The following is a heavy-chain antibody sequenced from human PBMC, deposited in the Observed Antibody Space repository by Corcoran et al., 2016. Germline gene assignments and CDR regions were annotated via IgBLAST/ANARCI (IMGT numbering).Heavy chain of an antibody. CDR3: ARGRGYCSGNSGYQPCDA. D-gene: IGHD2-15*01. V-gene: IGHV1-8*01. J-gene: IGHJ5*02. CDR1: GYTFTKYD. Sequence: QVQLVQSGAEVKKPGASVKVSCKASGYTFTKYDINWVRQATGQGLEWMGWMNPNSGDTGYAQKFQGRVTLPRDTSINTDYMELISLRTDDTAGYYCARGRGYCSGNSGYQPCDAWGQGTLVTVFS. CDR2: MNPNSGDT.